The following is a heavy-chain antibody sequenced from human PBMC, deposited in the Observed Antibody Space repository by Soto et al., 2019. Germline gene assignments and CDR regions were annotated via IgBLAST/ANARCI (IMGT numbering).Heavy chain of an antibody. V-gene: IGHV4-59*01. CDR2: IYYSGST. CDR1: GGSISSYY. J-gene: IGHJ6*03. CDR3: ARVSGGTTFGVVTAPRYYYMDV. Sequence: PSETLSLTCTVSGGSISSYYWSWIRQPPGKGLEWIGYIYYSGSTNYNPSLKSRVTISVDTSKNQFSLKLSSVTAADTAVYYCARVSGGTTFGVVTAPRYYYMDVWGKGTTVTVSS. D-gene: IGHD3-3*01.